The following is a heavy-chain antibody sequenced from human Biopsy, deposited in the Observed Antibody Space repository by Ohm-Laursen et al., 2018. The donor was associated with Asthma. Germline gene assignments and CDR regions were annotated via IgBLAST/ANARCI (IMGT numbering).Heavy chain of an antibody. CDR3: ARTTYGDDGFDP. CDR2: IYYSGST. V-gene: IGHV4-31*03. J-gene: IGHJ5*02. D-gene: IGHD4-17*01. CDR1: GGPINIGDYY. Sequence: SDTLSLTCTVSGGPINIGDYYWSWIRQHPGKGLEWIGYIYYSGSTYYNPSLKSRVSILIDTSKNQFSLRLSSVTAADTAVYYCARTTYGDDGFDPWGQGTLVTVSS.